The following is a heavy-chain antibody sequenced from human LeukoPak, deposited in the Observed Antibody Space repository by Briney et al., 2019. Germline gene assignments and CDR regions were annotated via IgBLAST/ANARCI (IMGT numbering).Heavy chain of an antibody. Sequence: ASVKVSCKASGYTFTSYGISWVRQAPGQGLEWMGWISAYNGNTNYAQKLQGRVTMTTDTSTSTAYMELRSLRSDDTAVYYCARGSVRVDYYDSSGYYYRLPVTGAFDIWGQGTMVTVSS. V-gene: IGHV1-18*01. J-gene: IGHJ3*02. D-gene: IGHD3-22*01. CDR1: GYTFTSYG. CDR3: ARGSVRVDYYDSSGYYYRLPVTGAFDI. CDR2: ISAYNGNT.